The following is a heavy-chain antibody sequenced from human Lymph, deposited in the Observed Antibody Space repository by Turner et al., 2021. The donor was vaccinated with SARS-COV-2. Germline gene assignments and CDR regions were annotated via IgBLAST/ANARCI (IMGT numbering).Heavy chain of an antibody. Sequence: EVQLVESGGGLIQPGGSLSLSCAASGLTVSSNYMSWVRQAPGKGLEWGSCIYSGGRTYYADSVKGRFTISRDNSKNKLYLQMNSRIAEEKAVYYCARDLDYYGMDVWGQGTTVTVSS. CDR1: GLTVSSNY. V-gene: IGHV3-53*01. J-gene: IGHJ6*02. CDR2: IYSGGRT. CDR3: ARDLDYYGMDV.